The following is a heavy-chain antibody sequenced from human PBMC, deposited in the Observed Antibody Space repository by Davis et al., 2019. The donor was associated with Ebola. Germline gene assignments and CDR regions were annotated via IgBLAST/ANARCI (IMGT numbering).Heavy chain of an antibody. CDR1: GGSISSGDYY. V-gene: IGHV4-61*08. J-gene: IGHJ6*03. Sequence: SETLSLTCTVSGGSISSGDYYWSWIRQPPGKGLEWIGYIYYSGTTNYNASLKRRVTIPVDTSKNEISLKLTSVTAADTAVYYCTRSQLGPQMCSNGNCYYSSHFYYMDVWGTGTTVTVSS. CDR3: TRSQLGPQMCSNGNCYYSSHFYYMDV. D-gene: IGHD2-8*01. CDR2: IYYSGTT.